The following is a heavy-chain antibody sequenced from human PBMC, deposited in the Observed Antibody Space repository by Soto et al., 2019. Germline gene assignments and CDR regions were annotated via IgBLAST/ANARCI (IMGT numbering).Heavy chain of an antibody. CDR1: GFTFSDFS. J-gene: IGHJ4*02. CDR2: INGRGDRT. Sequence: GESLKISCVASGFTFSDFSMSWVRQAPGEGLEWVSAINGRGDRTYSPDSLRGRFTISRDNSKHTLYLQMDSLRAGDTAIYYCAKERTSQGYFDYWGQGALVTVSS. CDR3: AKERTSQGYFDY. V-gene: IGHV3-23*01.